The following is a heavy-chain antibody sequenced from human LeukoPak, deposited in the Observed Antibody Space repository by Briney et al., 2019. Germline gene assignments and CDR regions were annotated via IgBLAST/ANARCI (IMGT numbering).Heavy chain of an antibody. J-gene: IGHJ4*02. V-gene: IGHV4-34*01. CDR2: IYHSGTT. CDR3: ARAGTAMVTRYFDY. D-gene: IGHD5-18*01. Sequence: PSETLSLTCAVYGGSFSGYYWNWIRQPPGKGLEWIGEIYHSGTTNYNPSLKSRVTISVDKSKNQFSLKLRSVTAADTAIYYCARAGTAMVTRYFDYWGQGTLVTVSS. CDR1: GGSFSGYY.